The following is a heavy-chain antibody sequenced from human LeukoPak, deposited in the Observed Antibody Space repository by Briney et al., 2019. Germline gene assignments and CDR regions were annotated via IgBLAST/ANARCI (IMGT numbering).Heavy chain of an antibody. CDR1: GGSISSGGYS. CDR2: IYHSGST. J-gene: IGHJ4*02. CDR3: ARGSSGYFDY. Sequence: PSETLSLTGAVSGGSISSGGYSWSWIRHPPGKGLEWIGYIYHSGSTYYNPSLKSRVTISVDRSKNQFSLKLSSVTAADTAVYYCARGSSGYFDYWGQGTLVTVSS. D-gene: IGHD3-22*01. V-gene: IGHV4-30-2*01.